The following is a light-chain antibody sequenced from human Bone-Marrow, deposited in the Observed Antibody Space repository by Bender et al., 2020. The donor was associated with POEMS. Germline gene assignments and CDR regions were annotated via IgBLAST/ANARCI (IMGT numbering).Light chain of an antibody. Sequence: QSALTQPVSVTGSPGQSVTISCTGTSSDIGGYDFVSWYQQRSGKAPQLLIYAVTDRPSGVSDRFSGSKSGTSASLAISDIQSEDEGDYYCSSWDDSLSGWVFGGGTKLTVL. V-gene: IGLV2-14*03. CDR3: SSWDDSLSGWV. J-gene: IGLJ3*02. CDR1: SSDIGGYDF. CDR2: AVT.